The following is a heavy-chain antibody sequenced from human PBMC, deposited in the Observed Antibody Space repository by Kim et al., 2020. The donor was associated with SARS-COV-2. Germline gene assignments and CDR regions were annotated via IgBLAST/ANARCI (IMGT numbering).Heavy chain of an antibody. V-gene: IGHV3-30*03. Sequence: GGSLRLSCVASGFLLSRFGMHWVRQAPGKGLEWVTTISYDGSIQYYGDSVKGRFTISRGNSKNKLFLQMNSLRDEDTAVYYCASGAVAGNDAFDIWGQGTMVTVSS. CDR1: GFLLSRFG. J-gene: IGHJ3*02. D-gene: IGHD6-19*01. CDR2: ISYDGSIQ. CDR3: ASGAVAGNDAFDI.